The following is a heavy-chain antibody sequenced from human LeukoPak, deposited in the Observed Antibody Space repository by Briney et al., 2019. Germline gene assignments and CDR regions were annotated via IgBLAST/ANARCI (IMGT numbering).Heavy chain of an antibody. CDR3: ARDAQRGFDYSNSLQY. Sequence: GTSLRLSCATSGFIFSHYGMHWVRQAPDKGLEWVAVIWSDGTTQFYADSVKGRFTTSGDSSNTVYLQMNSLRVEDTAVYFCARDAQRGFDYSNSLQYWGQGALVTVSS. D-gene: IGHD4-11*01. J-gene: IGHJ4*02. V-gene: IGHV3-33*01. CDR1: GFIFSHYG. CDR2: IWSDGTTQ.